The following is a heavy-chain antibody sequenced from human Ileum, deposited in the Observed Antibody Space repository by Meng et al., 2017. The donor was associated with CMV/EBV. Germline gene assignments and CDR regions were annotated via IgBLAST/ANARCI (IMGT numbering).Heavy chain of an antibody. D-gene: IGHD6-6*01. CDR1: GFTFGSYA. Sequence: GGSLRLSCAASGFTFGSYAMSGVRQAPGKGLEWVSAISGSGGSTYYADSVKGRFTISRDNSKNTLYLQMNSLRAEDTAVYYCAKDQYSSSSYYYYGMDVWGQGTTVTVSS. CDR3: AKDQYSSSSYYYYGMDV. CDR2: ISGSGGST. V-gene: IGHV3-23*01. J-gene: IGHJ6*02.